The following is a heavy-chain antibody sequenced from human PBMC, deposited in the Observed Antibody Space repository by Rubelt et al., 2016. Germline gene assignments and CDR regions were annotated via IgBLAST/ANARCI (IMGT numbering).Heavy chain of an antibody. D-gene: IGHD6-13*01. V-gene: IGHV3-74*02. Sequence: EVQLLESGGGLVQPGGSLRLSCTASGFTFSSNAMSWVRQAPGKGLVWVSRSNPDGSTTNYADSVKGRFTISKDNAKNTLYLEMNSLRVEVTAVYYCTGDTFGSRDYWGQGILVTVSS. J-gene: IGHJ4*02. CDR2: SNPDGSTT. CDR1: GFTFSSNA. CDR3: TGDTFGSRDY.